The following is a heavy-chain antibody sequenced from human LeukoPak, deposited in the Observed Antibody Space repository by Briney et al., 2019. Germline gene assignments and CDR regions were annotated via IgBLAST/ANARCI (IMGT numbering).Heavy chain of an antibody. D-gene: IGHD3-3*02. CDR1: GYTFTSYY. V-gene: IGHV1-2*02. CDR3: ARGHFWCGYYPDV. J-gene: IGHJ6*04. Sequence: ASVKVSCKASGYTFTSYYMHWVRQAPGQGLEWMGWINPNSGGTNYAQKFQGRVTMTRDTSISTAYMELSRLRSDDTAVYYCARGHFWCGYYPDVWGKGTTVTVSS. CDR2: INPNSGGT.